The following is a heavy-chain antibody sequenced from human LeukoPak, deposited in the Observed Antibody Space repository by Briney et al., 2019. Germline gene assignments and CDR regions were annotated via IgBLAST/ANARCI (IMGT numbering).Heavy chain of an antibody. Sequence: ASVKVSCKASGYTFTSYYMHWVRQAPGQGLEWMGGIIPIFGTANYAQKFQGRVTITTDESTSTAYMELSSLRSEDTAVYYCARGGASTVLNYYMDVWGKGTTVTVSS. CDR3: ARGGASTVLNYYMDV. J-gene: IGHJ6*03. D-gene: IGHD4-17*01. V-gene: IGHV1-69*05. CDR2: IIPIFGTA. CDR1: GYTFTSYY.